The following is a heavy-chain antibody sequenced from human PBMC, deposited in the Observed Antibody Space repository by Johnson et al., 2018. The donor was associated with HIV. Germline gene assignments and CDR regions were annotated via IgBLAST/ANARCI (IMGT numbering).Heavy chain of an antibody. V-gene: IGHV3-9*01. CDR2: ITWNSGSI. CDR3: AKDSRAYAFDI. J-gene: IGHJ3*02. Sequence: VQLVASGGGLVQPGRSLRLSCAASGFTFDDYAMHWVRQAPVKGPEWVSGITWNSGSIGYADSVKGRFTISRDNAKNSLYLQMKSLRPEDTALYYCAKDSRAYAFDIWGQGTMVTVSS. CDR1: GFTFDDYA.